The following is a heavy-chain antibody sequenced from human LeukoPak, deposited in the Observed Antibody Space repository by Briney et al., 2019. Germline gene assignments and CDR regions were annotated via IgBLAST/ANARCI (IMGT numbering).Heavy chain of an antibody. V-gene: IGHV4-34*01. D-gene: IGHD3-22*01. CDR3: ASMGYDSSGYYYGYFDY. CDR2: INHSGST. J-gene: IGHJ4*02. CDR1: GGSISSHY. Sequence: SETLSLTCTVSGGSISSHYWSWIRQPPGKGLEWIGEINHSGSTNYNPSLKSRVTISVDTSKNQFSLKLSSVTAADTAVYYCASMGYDSSGYYYGYFDYWGQGTLVTVSS.